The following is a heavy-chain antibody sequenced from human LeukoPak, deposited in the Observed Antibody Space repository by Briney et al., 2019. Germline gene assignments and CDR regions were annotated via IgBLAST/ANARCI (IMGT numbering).Heavy chain of an antibody. V-gene: IGHV4-61*05. J-gene: IGHJ4*02. CDR2: IYYSGTT. CDR3: ARGSVTPDAGY. CDR1: GGSISSSSYY. D-gene: IGHD3-10*01. Sequence: KPSETLSLTCTVSGGSISSSSYYWGWIRQPPGKGLEWIGYIYYSGTTDYNPSLKSRVTISVDTSKSQLSLQLTSVTAADTAVYYCARGSVTPDAGYWGPGTLVTVSS.